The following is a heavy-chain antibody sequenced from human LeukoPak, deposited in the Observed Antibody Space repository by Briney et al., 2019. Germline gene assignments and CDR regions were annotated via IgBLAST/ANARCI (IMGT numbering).Heavy chain of an antibody. Sequence: ASVKVSCKASGYTFTNYDMNWVRQATGQGLEWMGWMNPNSGNTGYAQKFQDRVTMTRNTSISTAYMELSSLRSEDTAFYYCARVNCSSTSCRSKFLDYWGQGTLVTVSS. V-gene: IGHV1-8*01. D-gene: IGHD2-2*01. J-gene: IGHJ4*02. CDR1: GYTFTNYD. CDR3: ARVNCSSTSCRSKFLDY. CDR2: MNPNSGNT.